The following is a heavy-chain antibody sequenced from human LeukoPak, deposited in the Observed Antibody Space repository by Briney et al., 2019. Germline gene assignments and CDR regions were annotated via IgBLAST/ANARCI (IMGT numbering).Heavy chain of an antibody. D-gene: IGHD2-2*01. CDR2: INHSGST. Sequence: GSLRLSCAASGFTFSSYWMSWIRQPPGKGLEWIGEINHSGSTNYNPSLKSRVTISVDTSKNQFSLKLSSVTAADTAVYYCARGSPPDYCSSTSCYDDYWGQGTLVTVSS. J-gene: IGHJ4*02. V-gene: IGHV4-34*01. CDR1: GFTFSSYW. CDR3: ARGSPPDYCSSTSCYDDY.